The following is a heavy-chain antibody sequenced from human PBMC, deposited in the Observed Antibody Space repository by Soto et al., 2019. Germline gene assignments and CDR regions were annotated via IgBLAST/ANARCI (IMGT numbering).Heavy chain of an antibody. J-gene: IGHJ5*02. Sequence: SETLSLTCTVSGGSISSYYWSWIRRPPGKGLEWIGYIYYSGSTNYNPSLKSRVTISVDTSKNQFSLKLSSVTAADTAVYYCAGFYYYDSSGYVGWFDPWGQGTLVTVSS. CDR1: GGSISSYY. CDR2: IYYSGST. CDR3: AGFYYYDSSGYVGWFDP. V-gene: IGHV4-59*01. D-gene: IGHD3-22*01.